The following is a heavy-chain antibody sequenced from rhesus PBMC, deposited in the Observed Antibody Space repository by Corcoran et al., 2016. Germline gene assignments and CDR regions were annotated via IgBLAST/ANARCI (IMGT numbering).Heavy chain of an antibody. CDR1: GGSISGYY. Sequence: QVQLQESGPGVVKPSETLSLTCAVSGGSISGYYLWSWIRPPPGKGLEWIGYSYGSGGGTGANPDLKSRVIISIETAKNQFSLELSSLTAADTAVYYCERVHYNSGRDFDYWGQGVLVTVSS. CDR2: SYGSGGGT. J-gene: IGHJ4*01. V-gene: IGHV4-106*01. D-gene: IGHD3-16*01. CDR3: ERVHYNSGRDFDY.